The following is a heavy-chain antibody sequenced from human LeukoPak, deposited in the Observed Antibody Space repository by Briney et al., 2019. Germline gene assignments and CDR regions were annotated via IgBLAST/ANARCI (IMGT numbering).Heavy chain of an antibody. CDR3: ARGIVVVITPTDYYFDY. J-gene: IGHJ4*02. CDR1: GYTFTSYY. V-gene: IGHV1-46*01. Sequence: ASVTVSCTASGYTFTSYYMHWVRQAPGQGLEWMGIINPSGGSTSYAQKFQGRVTMTRDTSTSTVYMELSSLRSEDTAVYYCARGIVVVITPTDYYFDYWGQGTLVTVSS. CDR2: INPSGGST. D-gene: IGHD3-22*01.